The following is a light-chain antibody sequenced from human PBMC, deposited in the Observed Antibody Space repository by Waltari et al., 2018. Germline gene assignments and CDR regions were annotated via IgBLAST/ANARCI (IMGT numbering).Light chain of an antibody. Sequence: QSVLTQPPSASGTPGQRVTISFSGSSSNIGSNTVNWSQQLPGTAPKLLIYSNNQRPSGVPDRFSGSKSGTSASLAISGLQSEDEADYYCAAWDDSLNGPYVFGTGTKVTVL. V-gene: IGLV1-44*01. J-gene: IGLJ1*01. CDR3: AAWDDSLNGPYV. CDR2: SNN. CDR1: SSNIGSNT.